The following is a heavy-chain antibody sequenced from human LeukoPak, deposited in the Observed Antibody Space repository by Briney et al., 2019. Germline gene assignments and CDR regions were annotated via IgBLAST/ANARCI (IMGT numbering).Heavy chain of an antibody. Sequence: GGSLRLSCAASGFTFSTYWMSWVRQAPGKGLEWVANINQDGSAKYYVDVVKGRSTISRDNAKNSLYLQMNSLRAEDTAVYYCARQPFDYWGQGTLVTVSS. J-gene: IGHJ4*02. CDR2: INQDGSAK. V-gene: IGHV3-7*01. CDR3: ARQPFDY. D-gene: IGHD6-13*01. CDR1: GFTFSTYW.